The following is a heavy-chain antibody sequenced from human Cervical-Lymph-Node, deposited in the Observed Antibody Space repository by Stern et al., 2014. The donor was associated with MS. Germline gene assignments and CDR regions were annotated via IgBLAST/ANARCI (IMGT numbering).Heavy chain of an antibody. CDR2: VYHTGSA. V-gene: IGHV4-4*02. CDR3: ARDQGFQLMNS. D-gene: IGHD2-2*01. CDR1: GDSISNDNW. Sequence: QVQLQESCPGLVRPSGTLSLTCAVSGDSISNDNWWSWVRQPPGKGLEWIGEVYHTGSANYDPSLKSRVTISVDKSKNQFSLRLTSMTAADTAVYYCARDQGFQLMNSWGQGTLVIVSS. J-gene: IGHJ4*02.